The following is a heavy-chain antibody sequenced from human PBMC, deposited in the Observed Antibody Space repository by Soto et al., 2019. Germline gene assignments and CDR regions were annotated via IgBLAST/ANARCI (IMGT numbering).Heavy chain of an antibody. CDR1: GGTFSSYA. CDR2: IIPIFGTA. D-gene: IGHD6-6*01. V-gene: IGHV1-69*13. CDR3: ARETSSSSWFDP. J-gene: IGHJ5*02. Sequence: SVKVSCKASGGTFSSYAISWVRQAPGQGLEWMGGIIPIFGTANYAQKFQGRVTITADESTSTAYMELSSLRSEDTAVYYCARETSSSSWFDPWGQGTLVTVSS.